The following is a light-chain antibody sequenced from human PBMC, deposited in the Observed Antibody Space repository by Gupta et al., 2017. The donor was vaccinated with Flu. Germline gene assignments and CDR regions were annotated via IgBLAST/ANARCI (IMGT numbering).Light chain of an antibody. CDR2: AAS. J-gene: IGKJ1*01. CDR1: HRISSQY. V-gene: IGKV3-20*01. Sequence: GLLSLSPGEGATLSCRASHRISSQYLAWYQQKPGQPPRLLIYAASNRATGIPDRFSGSGFAADFTLTITRLEPEDFAVYFCQHYGDSLWTFGQGTKVEI. CDR3: QHYGDSLWT.